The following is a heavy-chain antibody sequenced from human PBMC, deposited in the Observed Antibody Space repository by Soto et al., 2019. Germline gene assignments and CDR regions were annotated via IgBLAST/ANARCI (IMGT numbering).Heavy chain of an antibody. CDR2: INPSNGNR. CDR3: ARDRLRGYDSSGFYS. Sequence: ASVKVSCKASCYTFTSYGINWVRQAPGQGLEWMGWINPSNGNRNFAQKFEDRVTMTTATSTNTVFLELRSLKSDDTAIYYCARDRLRGYDSSGFYSWGQGTMVTVS. CDR1: CYTFTSYG. J-gene: IGHJ4*02. D-gene: IGHD3-22*01. V-gene: IGHV1-18*01.